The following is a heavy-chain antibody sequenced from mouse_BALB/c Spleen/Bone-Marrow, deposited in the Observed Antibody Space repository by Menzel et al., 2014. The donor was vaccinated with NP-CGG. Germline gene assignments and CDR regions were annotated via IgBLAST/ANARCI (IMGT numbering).Heavy chain of an antibody. CDR1: GYAFSSYW. CDR2: IYPGDGDT. V-gene: IGHV1-80*01. CDR3: ARTPWFAY. Sequence: QVHLQQPGAELVRPGSSVKISCKASGYAFSSYWMNWVRQRPGQGLEWIGQIYPGDGDTNYNGKFKGKATLTADRSSSTAYMQLSSLTSEDSAVYFCARTPWFAYWGQGTLVTVSA. J-gene: IGHJ3*01.